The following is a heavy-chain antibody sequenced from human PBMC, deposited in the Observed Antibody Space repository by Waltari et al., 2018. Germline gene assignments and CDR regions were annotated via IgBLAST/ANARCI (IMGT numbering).Heavy chain of an antibody. D-gene: IGHD4-17*01. V-gene: IGHV3-23*01. Sequence: EVQLLESGGGLVQPGGSLRLSCAASGFTFSSYAMSWVRQAPGKGLGWVSAISGSGGSTYYADSVKGRFTISRDNSKNTLYLQMNSLRAEDTAVYYCAKGTHDYGDPITPWGMDVWGQGTTVTVSS. CDR3: AKGTHDYGDPITPWGMDV. J-gene: IGHJ6*02. CDR1: GFTFSSYA. CDR2: ISGSGGST.